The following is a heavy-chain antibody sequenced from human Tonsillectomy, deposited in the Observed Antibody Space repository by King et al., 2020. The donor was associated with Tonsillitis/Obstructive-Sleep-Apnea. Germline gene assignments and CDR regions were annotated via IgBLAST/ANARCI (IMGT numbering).Heavy chain of an antibody. J-gene: IGHJ4*02. D-gene: IGHD2-21*01. CDR1: GFTFSSYA. V-gene: IGHV3-64D*06. Sequence: VQLVESGGGLVQPGGSLRLSCSASGFTFSSYAMHWVRQAPGKGLDYVSAISSNGGSTYYADSVKGRFTISRDNSKNTLYLQMSSLRAEDTAVYYCVRGETYCGGDCYIYYFDYWGQGTLVTVSS. CDR3: VRGETYCGGDCYIYYFDY. CDR2: ISSNGGST.